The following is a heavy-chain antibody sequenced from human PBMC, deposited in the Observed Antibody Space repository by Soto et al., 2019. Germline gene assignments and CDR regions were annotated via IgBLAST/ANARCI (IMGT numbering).Heavy chain of an antibody. CDR3: ARGYCSSISCYRRWFDP. V-gene: IGHV5-51*01. J-gene: IGHJ5*02. CDR2: IYPGDSDT. CDR1: GYRFSSYW. D-gene: IGHD2-2*01. Sequence: PGESLKISCKGSGYRFSSYWIGWVRQMPGKGLEWMGIIYPGDSDTRYSPSFQGQVTISADRSISTAYLQWSSLKASDTAMYYCARGYCSSISCYRRWFDPWGQGTLVTVSS.